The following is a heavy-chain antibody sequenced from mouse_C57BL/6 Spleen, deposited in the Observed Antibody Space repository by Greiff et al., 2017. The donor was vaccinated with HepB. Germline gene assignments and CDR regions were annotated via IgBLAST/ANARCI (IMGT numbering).Heavy chain of an antibody. D-gene: IGHD2-2*01. V-gene: IGHV1-82*01. CDR2: IYPGDGDT. J-gene: IGHJ3*01. CDR3: ARSGGYDDGAWFAY. Sequence: VKLVESGPELVKPGASVKISCKASGYAFSSSWMNWVKQRPGKGLEWIGRIYPGDGDTNFNGTFKGKATLTADKSSSTAYMQLSSLTSEDSAVYFCARSGGYDDGAWFAYWGQGTLVTVSA. CDR1: GYAFSSSW.